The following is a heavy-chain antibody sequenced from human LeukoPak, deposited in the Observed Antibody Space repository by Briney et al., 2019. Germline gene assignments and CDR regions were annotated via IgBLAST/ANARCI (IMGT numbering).Heavy chain of an antibody. CDR3: AKDGRGYSYGYLDY. CDR2: ISGRGGTT. Sequence: GGSLRLSCAASGFTFNNYAMSWVRQAPGKGLEWVSGISGRGGTTSHADSVRGRFTISRDNSKNTLYLQMNSLRAEDTAVYYCAKDGRGYSYGYLDYWGQGTLVTVSS. D-gene: IGHD5-18*01. J-gene: IGHJ4*02. V-gene: IGHV3-23*01. CDR1: GFTFNNYA.